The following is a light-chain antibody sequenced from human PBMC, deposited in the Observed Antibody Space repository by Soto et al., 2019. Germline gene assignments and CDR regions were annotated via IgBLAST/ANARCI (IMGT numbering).Light chain of an antibody. CDR3: SSYAGSNNKV. Sequence: QSVLTQPPSASGSPGQSVTISCTGTSSDVGGYNYVSWYQQHPGKAPKLMIYEVSKRPSGVPDRFSGSKSGNTAFLTVSGLQAEDEADYYCSSYAGSNNKVFGGGTKLTVL. V-gene: IGLV2-8*01. J-gene: IGLJ2*01. CDR1: SSDVGGYNY. CDR2: EVS.